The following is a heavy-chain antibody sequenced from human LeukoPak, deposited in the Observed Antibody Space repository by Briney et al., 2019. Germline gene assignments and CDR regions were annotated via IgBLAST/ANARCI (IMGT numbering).Heavy chain of an antibody. J-gene: IGHJ4*02. CDR1: GGSISSGGYY. D-gene: IGHD3-22*01. CDR3: ARVSPAYDSSGYYYLDY. Sequence: TLSLTCTVSGGSISSGGYYWSWIRQHPGKGLEWIGYIYYSGSTYYNPSLKSRVTISVDTSKNQFSLKLSSVTAADTAVYYCARVSPAYDSSGYYYLDYWGQGTLVTVSS. V-gene: IGHV4-31*03. CDR2: IYYSGST.